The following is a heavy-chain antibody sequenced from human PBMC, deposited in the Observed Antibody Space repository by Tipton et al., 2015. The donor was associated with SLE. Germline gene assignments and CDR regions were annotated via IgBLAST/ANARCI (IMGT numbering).Heavy chain of an antibody. CDR3: ARDGWELFHAFDI. V-gene: IGHV4-39*07. J-gene: IGHJ3*02. Sequence: TLSLTCTVSGGSISSSSYYWGWIRQPPGKGLGWIGSIYYSGSTYYNPSLKSRVTISVDTSKNQFSLKLSSVTAADTAVYYCARDGWELFHAFDIWGQGTMVTVSS. D-gene: IGHD1-26*01. CDR2: IYYSGST. CDR1: GGSISSSSYY.